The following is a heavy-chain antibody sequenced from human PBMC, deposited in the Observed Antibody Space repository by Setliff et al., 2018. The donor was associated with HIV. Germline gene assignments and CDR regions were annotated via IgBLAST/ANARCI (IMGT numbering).Heavy chain of an antibody. D-gene: IGHD4-4*01. V-gene: IGHV3-21*01. Sequence: PGGSLRLSCTASGFAFNTYTMNWVRQAPGKGLEWVSSISSSSSFIYYADSVRGRFTVSRDNAKNSLYLQMISLRVEDTAIYYCASFPTITASQDVFDIWGHGTMVTV. J-gene: IGHJ3*02. CDR1: GFAFNTYT. CDR3: ASFPTITASQDVFDI. CDR2: ISSSSSFI.